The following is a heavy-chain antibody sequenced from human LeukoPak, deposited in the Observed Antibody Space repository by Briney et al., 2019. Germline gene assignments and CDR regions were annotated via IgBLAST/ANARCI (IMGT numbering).Heavy chain of an antibody. D-gene: IGHD3-9*01. CDR1: GFTFSSYW. V-gene: IGHV3-7*01. J-gene: IGHJ4*02. Sequence: GGSLRLSCAASGFTFSSYWMSWVRQAPGKGLEWVANIKQDGSEKYYVDSVKGRFTISRDNAKNSLYLQMNSLRAEDTAVYYCARDPTYYDILTGYSYFDYWGQGTLVTVSS. CDR2: IKQDGSEK. CDR3: ARDPTYYDILTGYSYFDY.